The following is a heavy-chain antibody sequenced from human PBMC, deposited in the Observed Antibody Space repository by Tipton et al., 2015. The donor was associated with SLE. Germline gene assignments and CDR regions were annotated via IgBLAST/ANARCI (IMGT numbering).Heavy chain of an antibody. CDR3: ARGGRFLEWLTY. D-gene: IGHD3-3*01. CDR2: INHSGST. CDR1: GGSFSGYY. J-gene: IGHJ4*02. Sequence: GLVKPSETLSLTCAVYGGSFSGYYWSWIRQPPGKGLEWIGEINHSGSTNYNPSLKSRVTISVDTSKNQFSLKLNSVTAADTAVYYCARGGRFLEWLTYWGQGTLVTVSS. V-gene: IGHV4-34*01.